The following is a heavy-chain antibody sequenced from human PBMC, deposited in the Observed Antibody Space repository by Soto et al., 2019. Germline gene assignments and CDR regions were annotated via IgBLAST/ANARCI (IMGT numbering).Heavy chain of an antibody. Sequence: PGRSLRLSCAASGFTFSSYSMNWVRQAPGKGLEWVGRIRSKANSYATAYAASVKGRFTISRDDSKNTAYLQMNSLKTEDTAVYYCNRVDIWGQGTMVTVSS. CDR2: IRSKANSYAT. J-gene: IGHJ3*02. CDR1: GFTFSSYS. V-gene: IGHV3-73*01. CDR3: NRVDI.